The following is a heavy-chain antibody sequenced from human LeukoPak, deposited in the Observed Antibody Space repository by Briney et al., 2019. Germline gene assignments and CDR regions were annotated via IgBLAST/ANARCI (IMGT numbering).Heavy chain of an antibody. D-gene: IGHD6-13*01. V-gene: IGHV3-66*01. J-gene: IGHJ5*02. CDR1: GFTVSSNY. Sequence: GSLRLSCAASGFTVSSNYMSWVRQAPGKGLEWVSVIDSGGRKKYADSVKGRFTISRDNAKNSLYLQMNSLRDEDTAVYYCARESRSSWYAPWFDPWGQGTLVTVSS. CDR2: IDSGGRK. CDR3: ARESRSSWYAPWFDP.